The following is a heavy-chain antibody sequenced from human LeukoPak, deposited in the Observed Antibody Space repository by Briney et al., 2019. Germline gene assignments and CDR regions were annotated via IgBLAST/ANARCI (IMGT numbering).Heavy chain of an antibody. J-gene: IGHJ4*02. V-gene: IGHV3-21*01. D-gene: IGHD3-22*01. CDR1: GFTFSSYS. CDR2: ISSSSSYI. CDR3: ARGYDSSGYCPY. Sequence: PGGSLRLSCAAFGFTFSSYSMNWVRQAPGKGLEWVSSISSSSSYIYYADSVKGRFTISRDNAKNSLYLQMNSLRAEDTAVYYCARGYDSSGYCPYWGQGTLVTVSS.